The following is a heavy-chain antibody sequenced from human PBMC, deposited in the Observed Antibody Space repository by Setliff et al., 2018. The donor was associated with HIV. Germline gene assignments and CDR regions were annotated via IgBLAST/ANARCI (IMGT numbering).Heavy chain of an antibody. Sequence: LTCTVSGVSISSGGYYWSWIRQHPGKGLEWIGYIYYSESTYYNPSLRSRLTISMDTSKNQFSLKLSSVTAADTAVYYCARAPMVPRSEAFDIWGQGTMVTVS. CDR1: GVSISSGGYY. D-gene: IGHD3-10*01. CDR2: IYYSEST. CDR3: ARAPMVPRSEAFDI. V-gene: IGHV4-31*03. J-gene: IGHJ3*02.